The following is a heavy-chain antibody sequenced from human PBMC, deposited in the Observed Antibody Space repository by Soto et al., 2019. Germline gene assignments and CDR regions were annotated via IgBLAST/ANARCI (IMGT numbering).Heavy chain of an antibody. J-gene: IGHJ5*02. CDR3: AREGGDLKWFDP. CDR2: ISSSSSTI. CDR1: GFTFSSYS. D-gene: IGHD4-17*01. V-gene: IGHV3-48*01. Sequence: EVQLVESGGGLVQPGGSLRLSCAASGFTFSSYSRNWVRQAPGKGLEWVSYISSSSSTIYYADSVKGRFTISRDNAKNSLYLQMNGLRAEDTAVYYWAREGGDLKWFDPWGQGTLVTVSA.